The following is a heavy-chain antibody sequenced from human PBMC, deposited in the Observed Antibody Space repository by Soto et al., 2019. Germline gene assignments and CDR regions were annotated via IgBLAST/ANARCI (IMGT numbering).Heavy chain of an antibody. CDR3: ARDGGVNTAMVTRFDY. J-gene: IGHJ4*02. CDR1: GFTFSSYS. V-gene: IGHV3-21*01. CDR2: ISSSSSYI. D-gene: IGHD5-18*01. Sequence: GSLILSCAASGFTFSSYSMNWVRQAPGKGLEWVSSISSSSSYIYYADSVKGRFTISRDNAKNSLYLQMNSLRAEDTAVYYCARDGGVNTAMVTRFDYWGQGTLVTVSS.